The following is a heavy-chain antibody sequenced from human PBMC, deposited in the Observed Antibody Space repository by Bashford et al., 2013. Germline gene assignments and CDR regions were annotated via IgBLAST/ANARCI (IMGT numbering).Heavy chain of an antibody. Sequence: ASVKVSCKASGYTFTSYGISWVRQAPGQGLEWMGWISAYNGNTNYAQKLQGRVTMTTDTSTSTAYMELRSLRSDDTAVYYCARLNQRVFLEWLPQNYGMDVWGQGTTVTVSS. D-gene: IGHD3-3*01. CDR1: GYTFTSYG. V-gene: IGHV1-18*01. CDR2: ISAYNGNT. CDR3: ARLNQRVFLEWLPQNYGMDV. J-gene: IGHJ6*02.